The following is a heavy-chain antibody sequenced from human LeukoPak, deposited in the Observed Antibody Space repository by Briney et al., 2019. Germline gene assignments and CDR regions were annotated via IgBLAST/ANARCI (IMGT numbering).Heavy chain of an antibody. CDR3: AREVGGYYDSSGYYSFPPYYFDY. J-gene: IGHJ4*02. CDR1: GGTFSSYA. Sequence: SVKVSCKASGGTFSSYAISWVRQAPGQGLEWMGRIIPILGIANYAQKFQGRVTITADKSTSTAYMELSSLRSEDTAVYYYAREVGGYYDSSGYYSFPPYYFDYWGQGTLVTVSS. V-gene: IGHV1-69*04. CDR2: IIPILGIA. D-gene: IGHD3-22*01.